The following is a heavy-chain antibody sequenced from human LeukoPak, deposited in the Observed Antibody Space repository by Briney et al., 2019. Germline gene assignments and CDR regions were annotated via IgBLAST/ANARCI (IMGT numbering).Heavy chain of an antibody. CDR3: AKDYDIAATGRFDY. CDR1: GFTFDDYA. J-gene: IGHJ4*02. D-gene: IGHD6-13*01. Sequence: GGSLRLSCAASGFTFDDYAMHWVRQAPGKGLECVSFISGDGASTYYADSVKGRVTISRDNSKNSLYLQMNSLRTEDTALYYCAKDYDIAATGRFDYWGQGTLVTVSS. V-gene: IGHV3-43*02. CDR2: ISGDGAST.